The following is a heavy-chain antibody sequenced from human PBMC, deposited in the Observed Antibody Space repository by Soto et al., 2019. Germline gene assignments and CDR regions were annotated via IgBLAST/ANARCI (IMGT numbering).Heavy chain of an antibody. D-gene: IGHD6-25*01. CDR2: IWHDGNHK. Sequence: ESGGGVVQPGGSLRLSCGTSGFTFSSYGFHWVRQAPGKGLEWVAVIWHDGNHKFYGDSVKGRFIISRDNSKNTVDLQMNSLRVEDTAVYYCARAHYSAYDRSDYFYYGMDVWGPGTTVTVSS. J-gene: IGHJ6*02. V-gene: IGHV3-33*01. CDR3: ARAHYSAYDRSDYFYYGMDV. CDR1: GFTFSSYG.